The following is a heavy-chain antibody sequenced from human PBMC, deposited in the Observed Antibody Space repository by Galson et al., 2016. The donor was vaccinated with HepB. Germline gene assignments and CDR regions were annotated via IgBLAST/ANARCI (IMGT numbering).Heavy chain of an antibody. CDR2: TYYRSKWYN. J-gene: IGHJ6*02. Sequence: ISGDSVSSNSAAWNWIRQSPSRGLEWLGRTYYRSKWYNEYAVSVKSRITINPDTSKNQFSLQLNSVTPEDTAVYYCARDLREALAGTGYYYYGLDVWGQGTTVTVSS. CDR3: ARDLREALAGTGYYYYGLDV. D-gene: IGHD6-19*01. V-gene: IGHV6-1*01. CDR1: GDSVSSNSAA.